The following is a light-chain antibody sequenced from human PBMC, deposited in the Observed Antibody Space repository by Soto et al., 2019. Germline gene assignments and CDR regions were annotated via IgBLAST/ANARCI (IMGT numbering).Light chain of an antibody. CDR2: DAS. Sequence: EIVVTRSPAPLSVSPGERASLSCMASQSVSSNFAWYQQKPGQAPRLLIYDASTRATGIPARFSGSGSGTEFTLTISSLQSEDFAVYYCQQYKKWPRTFGHGTKVDIK. CDR3: QQYKKWPRT. V-gene: IGKV3-15*01. CDR1: QSVSSN. J-gene: IGKJ1*01.